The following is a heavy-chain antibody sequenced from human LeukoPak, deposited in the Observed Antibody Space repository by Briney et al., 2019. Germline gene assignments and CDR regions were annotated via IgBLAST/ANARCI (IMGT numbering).Heavy chain of an antibody. Sequence: TGGSLRLSCAASGFTFSSYAMHWVRQAPGKGLEWVAVISYDGSNKYYADSVKGRFTISRDNAKNSLYLQMSSLRADDTAIYYCARGTAVAGNPFDYWGQGTLVTVSS. CDR1: GFTFSSYA. CDR2: ISYDGSNK. V-gene: IGHV3-30*04. CDR3: ARGTAVAGNPFDY. D-gene: IGHD6-19*01. J-gene: IGHJ4*02.